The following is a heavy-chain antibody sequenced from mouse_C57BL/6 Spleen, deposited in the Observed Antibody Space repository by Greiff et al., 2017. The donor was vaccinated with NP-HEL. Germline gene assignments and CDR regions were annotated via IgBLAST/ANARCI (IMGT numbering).Heavy chain of an antibody. CDR1: GYTFTDYE. CDR2: IDPETGGT. Sequence: VQGVESGAELVRPGASVTLSCKASGYTFTDYEMHWVKQTPVHGLEWIGAIDPETGGTAYNQKFKGKAILTADKSSSTAYMELRSLTSEDSAVYYCTREGDYYGLDYWGQGTTLTVSS. CDR3: TREGDYYGLDY. V-gene: IGHV1-15*01. J-gene: IGHJ2*01. D-gene: IGHD1-2*01.